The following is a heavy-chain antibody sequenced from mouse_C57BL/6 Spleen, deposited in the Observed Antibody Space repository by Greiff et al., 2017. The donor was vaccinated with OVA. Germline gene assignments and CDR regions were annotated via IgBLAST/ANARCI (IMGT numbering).Heavy chain of an antibody. D-gene: IGHD1-1*01. V-gene: IGHV1-64*01. CDR3: ARDGSSYCYWYFDV. J-gene: IGHJ1*03. Sequence: VQLQQPGAELVKPGASVKLSCKASGYTFTSYWMHWVKQRPGQGLEWIGMIHPNSGSTNYNEKFKSKATLTVDKSSSTAYMQLSSLTSEDSAVYYCARDGSSYCYWYFDVWGTGTTVTVSS. CDR2: IHPNSGST. CDR1: GYTFTSYW.